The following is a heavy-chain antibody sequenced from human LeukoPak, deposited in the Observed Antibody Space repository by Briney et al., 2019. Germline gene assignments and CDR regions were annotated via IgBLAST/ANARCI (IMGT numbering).Heavy chain of an antibody. V-gene: IGHV3-33*06. Sequence: GGSLRLSCAASGFTFTGNGLHWVRQAPGKGLEWVAVTWYDGTKKYYADSVKGRFTVSRDNSKNTLFLQMNSLRAEDTGVYYCAKKHAFVMADWGQGTLVTVSS. J-gene: IGHJ4*02. D-gene: IGHD5-24*01. CDR2: TWYDGTKK. CDR3: AKKHAFVMAD. CDR1: GFTFTGNG.